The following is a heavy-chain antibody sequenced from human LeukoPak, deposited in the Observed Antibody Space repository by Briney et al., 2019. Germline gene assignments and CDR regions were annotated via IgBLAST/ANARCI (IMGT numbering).Heavy chain of an antibody. CDR2: ISSSGSVV. Sequence: GGSLRLSCVASGFIFNDYYMSWIRQVPGKGLEWISHISSSGSVVFYADSVKGRFTISRDNAKNSLYLQMNSLRAEDTAVYYCGRERFTYDSSGGTDWGQGTLVTVSS. CDR1: GFIFNDYY. CDR3: GRERFTYDSSGGTD. V-gene: IGHV3-11*01. J-gene: IGHJ4*02. D-gene: IGHD3-22*01.